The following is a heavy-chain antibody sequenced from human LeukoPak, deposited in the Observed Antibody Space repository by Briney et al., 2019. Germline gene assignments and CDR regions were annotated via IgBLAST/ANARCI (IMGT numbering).Heavy chain of an antibody. CDR3: AKASPPQYDFWSGYYSGY. J-gene: IGHJ4*02. CDR1: LFTFSSYG. Sequence: GGSLRLSCAASLFTFSSYGMHWVRQAPGKGLEWVAFIRYDGSNKYYADSVKGRFTISRDNSKNTLYLQMNSLRAEDTAVYYCAKASPPQYDFWSGYYSGYWGQGTLVTVSS. CDR2: IRYDGSNK. D-gene: IGHD3-3*01. V-gene: IGHV3-30*02.